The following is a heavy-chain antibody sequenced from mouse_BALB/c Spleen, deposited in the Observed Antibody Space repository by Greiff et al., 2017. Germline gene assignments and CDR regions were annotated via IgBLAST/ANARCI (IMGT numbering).Heavy chain of an antibody. Sequence: EVKLVESGGGLVKPGGSLKLSCAASGFTFSSYAMSWVRQSPEKRLEWVAEISSGGSYTYYPDSVKGRFTISRDNAKNTLYLQMSSLKSEDTAMYYCARQRGTGTAYYFDYWGQGTTLKVSS. V-gene: IGHV5-6*03. D-gene: IGHD4-1*01. CDR3: ARQRGTGTAYYFDY. J-gene: IGHJ2*01. CDR2: ISSGGSYT. CDR1: GFTFSSYA.